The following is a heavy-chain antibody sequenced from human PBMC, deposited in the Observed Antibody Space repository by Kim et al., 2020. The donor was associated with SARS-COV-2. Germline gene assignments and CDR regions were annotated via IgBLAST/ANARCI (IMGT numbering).Heavy chain of an antibody. CDR3: ARDPDYGDYYYYYMDV. CDR2: ISYDGSNK. D-gene: IGHD4-17*01. CDR1: GFTFSSYA. V-gene: IGHV3-30-3*01. J-gene: IGHJ6*03. Sequence: GGSLRLSCAASGFTFSSYATHWVRQAPGKGLEWVAVISYDGSNKYYADSVKGRFTISRDNSKNTLYLQMNSLRAEDTAVYYCARDPDYGDYYYYYMDVWGKGTTVTVSS.